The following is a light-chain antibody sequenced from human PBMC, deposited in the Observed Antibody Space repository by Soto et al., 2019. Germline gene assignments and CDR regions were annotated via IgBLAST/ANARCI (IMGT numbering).Light chain of an antibody. J-gene: IGKJ4*01. Sequence: DIVMTQSPVSLPVSPGEPASISCRSSQSLFDSDDGVTYLYWFLQKPGQSPQLLIFAVSYRASGVPDRFSGSGSGTDFTLKISRVAAEDVGLYFCMQRMRFPLTFGGGTKVEI. CDR2: AVS. CDR1: QSLFDSDDGVTY. V-gene: IGKV2-40*01. CDR3: MQRMRFPLT.